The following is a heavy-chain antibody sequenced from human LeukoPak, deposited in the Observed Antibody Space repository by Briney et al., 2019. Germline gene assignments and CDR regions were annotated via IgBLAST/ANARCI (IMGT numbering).Heavy chain of an antibody. CDR1: GGSLNGHY. CDR3: ARELIGDSGYDNWFDP. CDR2: GSESGGT. Sequence: SETLSLTCAVYGGSLNGHYWSWIRQPPGKGLEWIGEGSESGGTKFNPSLKSRVTISADTFKNQFSLKVKSVTAADTAVYYCARELIGDSGYDNWFDPWGQGTLVTVSS. J-gene: IGHJ5*02. V-gene: IGHV4-34*01. D-gene: IGHD5-12*01.